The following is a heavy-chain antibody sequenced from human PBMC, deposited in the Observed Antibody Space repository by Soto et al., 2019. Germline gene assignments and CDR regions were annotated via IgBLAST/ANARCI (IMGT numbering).Heavy chain of an antibody. CDR3: ARTVMDHRLFSFDC. CDR1: GGSISTSSHY. V-gene: IGHV4-39*01. D-gene: IGHD3-16*01. J-gene: IGHJ4*01. Sequence: PTETLSLTCTVSGGSISTSSHYWGWVRQPPGKGLEWIGSIYYSWSTYYNLSLKSRITVSVDTSRNQFSLKLSSVTAADTAVYYWARTVMDHRLFSFDCWGEGTLVTVS. CDR2: IYYSWST.